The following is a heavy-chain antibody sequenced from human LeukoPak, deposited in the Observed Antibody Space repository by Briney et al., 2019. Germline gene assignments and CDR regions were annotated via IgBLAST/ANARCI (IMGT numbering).Heavy chain of an antibody. CDR2: IYYSGST. J-gene: IGHJ5*02. V-gene: IGHV4-59*12. CDR1: GGSISSYY. CDR3: ARAPGYYGSGSYYIGWFDP. D-gene: IGHD3-10*01. Sequence: SETLSLTCTVSGGSISSYYWSWIRQPPGKGLEWIGYIYYSGSTYYNPSLKSRVTISVDTSKNQFSLKLSSVTAADTAVYYCARAPGYYGSGSYYIGWFDPWGQGTLVTVSS.